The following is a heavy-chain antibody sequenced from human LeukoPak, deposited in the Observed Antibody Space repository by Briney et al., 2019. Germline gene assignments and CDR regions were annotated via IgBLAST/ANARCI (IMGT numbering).Heavy chain of an antibody. CDR2: MKQDGSEK. V-gene: IGHV3-7*01. CDR3: ARVGYYYHY. D-gene: IGHD3-22*01. Sequence: GGSLRLSCAASGFTFSSYWMSWVRQAPGKGLEWVATMKQDGSEKDFVDSVKGRFTISRDNAKNSLYLQMNSLRAEDTALYYCARVGYYYHYWGQGTLVTVSS. J-gene: IGHJ4*02. CDR1: GFTFSSYW.